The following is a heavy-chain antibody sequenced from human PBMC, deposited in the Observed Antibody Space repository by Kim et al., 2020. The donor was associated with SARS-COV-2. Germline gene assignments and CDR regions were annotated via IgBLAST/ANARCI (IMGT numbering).Heavy chain of an antibody. J-gene: IGHJ2*01. D-gene: IGHD2-15*01. CDR1: GGSISSGGYS. CDR2: IYHSGST. CDR3: ARRYCSGGSCYSDWYFDL. Sequence: SETLSLTCAVSGGSISSGGYSWSWIRQPPGKGLEWIGYIYHSGSTYYNPSLKSRVTISVDRSKNQFSLKLSSVTAADTAVYYCARRYCSGGSCYSDWYFDLWGRGTLVTVSS. V-gene: IGHV4-30-2*01.